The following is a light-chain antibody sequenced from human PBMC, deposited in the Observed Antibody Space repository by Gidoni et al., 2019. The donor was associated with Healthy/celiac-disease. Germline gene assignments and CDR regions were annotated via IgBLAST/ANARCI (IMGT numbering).Light chain of an antibody. J-gene: IGKJ1*01. V-gene: IGKV1-6*01. CDR3: LQDYKYPWT. CDR2: ATS. Sequence: ASLMTQSPSSLSASVGDRVTITCRASQDIRNELGWYQQKPGKAPKLLMYATSSLQSGVPSRFRGSGAGTDFTLTITSLQPEDFATYYCLQDYKYPWTFGQGTKVEIK. CDR1: QDIRNE.